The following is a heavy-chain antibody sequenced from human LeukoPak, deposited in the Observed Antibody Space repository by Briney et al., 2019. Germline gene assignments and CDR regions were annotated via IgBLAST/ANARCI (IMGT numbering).Heavy chain of an antibody. J-gene: IGHJ4*02. CDR2: IYGTGTT. CDR3: ARESGLDYYESSGYFPFDT. CDR1: SGSMNSFY. V-gene: IGHV4-4*07. D-gene: IGHD3-22*01. Sequence: SETLSLTCTVSSGSMNSFYWNWIRQPAGKGPEWIGRIYGTGTTNYNPSLKSRVSMSMETSKNQFSLRLTSVTAADTAVYYCARESGLDYYESSGYFPFDTWGQGTLVTVFS.